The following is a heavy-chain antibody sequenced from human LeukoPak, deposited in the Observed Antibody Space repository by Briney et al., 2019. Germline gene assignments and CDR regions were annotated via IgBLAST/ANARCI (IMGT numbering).Heavy chain of an antibody. D-gene: IGHD1-26*01. V-gene: IGHV3-74*01. CDR1: GFTFSSYW. CDR3: VRSVGAKGGALDY. J-gene: IGHJ4*02. CDR2: INSDGSST. Sequence: PGGSLRLSCAASGFTFSSYWMHWVRQAPGKGLVCVSRINSDGSSTTYADSVKGRFTISRDNAKNTLYLQMNGLRAEDTAVYYCVRSVGAKGGALDYWGQGTLVTVSS.